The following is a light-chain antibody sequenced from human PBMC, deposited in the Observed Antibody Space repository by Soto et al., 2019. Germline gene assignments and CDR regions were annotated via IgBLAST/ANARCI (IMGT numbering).Light chain of an antibody. CDR2: DDS. Sequence: SYELTQPPSVSVAPGQTARITCGGNNIGSKSVHWYQQKPGQAPVLVVYDDSDRPXXIPERFSGSNSGNTATLTISRVEAXXXXXXXXQVWDSSSDHPRVFGTGTKLTVL. V-gene: IGLV3-21*02. CDR3: QVWDSSSDHPRV. J-gene: IGLJ1*01. CDR1: NIGSKS.